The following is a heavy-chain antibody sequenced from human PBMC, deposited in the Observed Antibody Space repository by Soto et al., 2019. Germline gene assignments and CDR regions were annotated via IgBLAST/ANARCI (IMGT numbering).Heavy chain of an antibody. D-gene: IGHD3-3*01. Sequence: EVQLVESGGGLVKPGGSLRLSCAASGFTFSNSWMSWVRQAPGKGLEWVGRIKSKTDGGTTDYAAPVKGRFTISRDDSKNTLYLQVNSLKTEDTAVYYCTTYPDFGSGSDYWGQGTLVTVSS. J-gene: IGHJ4*02. CDR3: TTYPDFGSGSDY. V-gene: IGHV3-15*01. CDR1: GFTFSNSW. CDR2: IKSKTDGGTT.